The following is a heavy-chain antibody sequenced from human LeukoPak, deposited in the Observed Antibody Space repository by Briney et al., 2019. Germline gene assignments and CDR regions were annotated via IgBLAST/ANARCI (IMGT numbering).Heavy chain of an antibody. Sequence: PGWALRLSCAASGFIFGDYGMYWVRPAPGKGLEWVSGIYWNSDRIGYADSVRGRFTISRDNAKYSLYMQMNSVRAEDTALYYCARASYYYDTSGLGAFDVWGQGTTVVVSS. CDR3: ARASYYYDTSGLGAFDV. CDR1: GFIFGDYG. D-gene: IGHD3-22*01. CDR2: IYWNSDRI. J-gene: IGHJ3*01. V-gene: IGHV3-9*01.